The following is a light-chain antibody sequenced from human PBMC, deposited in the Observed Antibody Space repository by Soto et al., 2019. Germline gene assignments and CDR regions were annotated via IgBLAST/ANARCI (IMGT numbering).Light chain of an antibody. CDR1: QRIGSW. CDR3: LHYYTYPLT. V-gene: IGKV1-5*01. CDR2: DAS. Sequence: DIQMTQSPSTLSASVGDRVSITCRASQRIGSWLAWYQQKPRKVPKLLIYDASTLTSEVPSKFSGSGSGTEFTLSMTSLQADGFASYYCLHYYTYPLTFGQGTKVEMK. J-gene: IGKJ1*01.